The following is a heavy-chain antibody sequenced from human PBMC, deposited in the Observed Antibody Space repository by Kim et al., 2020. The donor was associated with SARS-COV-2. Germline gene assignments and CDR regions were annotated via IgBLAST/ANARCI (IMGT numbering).Heavy chain of an antibody. J-gene: IGHJ4*02. CDR2: IYYTGRT. CDR3: ARHVSSGYDY. Sequence: SETLSLTCAVSRGSISGYYWSWIRQPPGKGLDWIAYIYYTGRTKYNPSLESRVTISVDTSKNQFSLKLSSVTATDTAVYYCARHVSSGYDYWGQGSLVTVSS. V-gene: IGHV4-59*08. CDR1: RGSISGYY. D-gene: IGHD3-22*01.